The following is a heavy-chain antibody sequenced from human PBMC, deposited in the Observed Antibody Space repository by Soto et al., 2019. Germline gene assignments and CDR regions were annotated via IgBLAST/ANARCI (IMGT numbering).Heavy chain of an antibody. CDR3: AKDGGATTPASFDI. CDR2: ISYDGSNK. CDR1: GFTFSSYG. Sequence: GGSLRLSCAASGFTFSSYGMHWVRQAPGKGLEWVAVISYDGSNKYYADSVKGRFTISRDNSKNTLYLQMNSLRAEDTAVYYCAKDGGATTPASFDIWGQGTMVTVSS. J-gene: IGHJ3*02. D-gene: IGHD4-17*01. V-gene: IGHV3-30*18.